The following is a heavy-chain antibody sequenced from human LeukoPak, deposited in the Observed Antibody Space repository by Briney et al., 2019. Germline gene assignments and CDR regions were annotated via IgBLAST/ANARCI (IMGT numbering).Heavy chain of an antibody. CDR2: IYYTGT. D-gene: IGHD7-27*01. V-gene: IGHV4-59*02. CDR1: GGSVSDYY. J-gene: IGHJ4*02. Sequence: PSETLSLTCTVSGGSVSDYYWSWIRQSPGKGLEWIGYIYYTGTSYNPSLKSRVTISADTSKNQFSLNLSSVTAADTAVYYCASRKQGNDYWGQGTLVTVSS. CDR3: ASRKQGNDY.